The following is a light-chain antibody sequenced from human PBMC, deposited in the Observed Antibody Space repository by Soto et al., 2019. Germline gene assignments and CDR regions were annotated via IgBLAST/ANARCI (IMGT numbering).Light chain of an antibody. Sequence: QSALTQPASVSGSPGQSITVSCTGTRSDIGGYSHVSWYQQHPGKVPKLIIYEVRNRPSGVSNRFSGSKSDNTAPLTISGLQAEDEADYYCSSYTSSGTYVFGTGTKVTVL. V-gene: IGLV2-14*03. CDR1: RSDIGGYSH. J-gene: IGLJ1*01. CDR2: EVR. CDR3: SSYTSSGTYV.